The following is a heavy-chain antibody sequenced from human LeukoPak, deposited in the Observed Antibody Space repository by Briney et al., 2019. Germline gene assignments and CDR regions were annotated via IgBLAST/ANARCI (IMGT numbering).Heavy chain of an antibody. D-gene: IGHD4-17*01. J-gene: IGHJ4*02. Sequence: GGSLRLSCACSEFRFSDYSINWVRQAPGKGLEWVSYISSGNNIYYAESVKGRFTISRDNAKNSVWLQMNSLRAEDTAVYHCGRGNGDYGGVDFLGQGTLVTVSS. CDR2: ISSGNNI. CDR3: GRGNGDYGGVDF. CDR1: EFRFSDYS. V-gene: IGHV3-48*01.